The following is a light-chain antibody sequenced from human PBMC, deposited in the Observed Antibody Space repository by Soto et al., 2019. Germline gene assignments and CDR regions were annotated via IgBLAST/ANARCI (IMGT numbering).Light chain of an antibody. V-gene: IGLV4-60*02. J-gene: IGLJ3*02. CDR1: SGHSSYI. CDR2: LEGSGSY. Sequence: QPVLTQSSSASASLASSVKLTCTLSSGHSSYIIAWHQQQPGKAPRYLMKLEGSGSYNKGSGVPDRFSGSSSWADRYLTISNLQFEDEADYYSETWDSNSWVFGGGTKLTVL. CDR3: ETWDSNSWV.